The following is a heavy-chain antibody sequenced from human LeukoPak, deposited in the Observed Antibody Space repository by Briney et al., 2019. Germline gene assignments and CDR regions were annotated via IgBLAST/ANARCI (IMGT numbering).Heavy chain of an antibody. V-gene: IGHV3-48*02. J-gene: IGHJ6*02. CDR3: VRDITMVRGLIGYYYGMDV. Sequence: PGGSLRLSCAASGFTFSSYAMSWVRQAPGKGLEWVSYISSGSDTIYYADSVKGRFTISRDNAKNSLYLQMNSLRDEDTAVYYCVRDITMVRGLIGYYYGMDVWGQGTTVTVSS. CDR2: ISSGSDTI. D-gene: IGHD3-10*01. CDR1: GFTFSSYA.